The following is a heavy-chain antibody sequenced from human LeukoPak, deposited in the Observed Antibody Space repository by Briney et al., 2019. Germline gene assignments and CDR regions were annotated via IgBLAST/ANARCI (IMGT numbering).Heavy chain of an antibody. Sequence: GGSLRLSCAASGFTFSSYGMHWVRQAPGKGLGWVAVIWYDGSNKYYADSVKGRFTISRDNSKNTLYLQMNSLRAEDTAVYYCARDYGDYDPYYFDYWGQGTLVTVSS. CDR2: IWYDGSNK. D-gene: IGHD4-17*01. CDR1: GFTFSSYG. CDR3: ARDYGDYDPYYFDY. J-gene: IGHJ4*02. V-gene: IGHV3-33*01.